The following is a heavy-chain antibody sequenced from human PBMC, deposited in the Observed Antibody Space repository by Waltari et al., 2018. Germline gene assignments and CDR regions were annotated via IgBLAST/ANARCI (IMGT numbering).Heavy chain of an antibody. CDR2: INPNSGDT. Sequence: QVQLVQSGAEVKKPGASVKVSCRASGYTFTGYYIHCVRQAPGEGLEWMGCINPNSGDTTYAQRFQGRVTMTCDTSVNTAYMELSSLRSDDTAVYYCERRENDSWGQGTLVIVSS. D-gene: IGHD1-26*01. V-gene: IGHV1-2*02. CDR3: ERRENDS. J-gene: IGHJ4*02. CDR1: GYTFTGYY.